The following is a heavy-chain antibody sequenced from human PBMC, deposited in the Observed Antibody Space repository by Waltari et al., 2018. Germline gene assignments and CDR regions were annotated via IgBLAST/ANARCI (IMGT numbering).Heavy chain of an antibody. CDR2: ISADGTRT. D-gene: IGHD7-27*01. J-gene: IGHJ3*02. CDR3: AKGTWGSAFDI. V-gene: IGHV3-23*01. CDR1: GLTFTRYG. Sequence: EVQLLGSGGDLVQPGGSLRLSCAASGLTFTRYGMSWVRQAPGKGTEWVSSISADGTRTYYGDSMKGRFTISRDNSENTLYLQMNSLRAEDTALYYCAKGTWGSAFDIWGQGTMVTVSS.